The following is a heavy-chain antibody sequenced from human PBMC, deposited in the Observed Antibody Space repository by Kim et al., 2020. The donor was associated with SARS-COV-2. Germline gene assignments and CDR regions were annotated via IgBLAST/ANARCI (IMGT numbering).Heavy chain of an antibody. CDR3: ARDRGRDFDD. Sequence: GGSLRLSCAASGFTFSSYGMHWVRQDPGKGLEWVAVVSSDGSNKYYADSVKGRFTISRDNSKNTLYLHMNSLRAEDTAVYYCARDRGRDFDDWGQGTLVT. CDR1: GFTFSSYG. CDR2: VSSDGSNK. V-gene: IGHV3-30*04. J-gene: IGHJ4*02.